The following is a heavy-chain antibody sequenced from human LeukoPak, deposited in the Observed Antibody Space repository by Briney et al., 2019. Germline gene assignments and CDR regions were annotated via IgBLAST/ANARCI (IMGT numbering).Heavy chain of an antibody. Sequence: ASVKVTCTVSGYTLTELSMHRVRQAPGKGLEWMGGFDPEDGETIYAQKFQGRVTMTDDTSTDTAYMELSSLRSEDTAVYYCATFRPDIVVLVDATPLDYWGQGTLVTVSS. V-gene: IGHV1-24*01. J-gene: IGHJ4*02. CDR3: ATFRPDIVVLVDATPLDY. CDR1: GYTLTELS. D-gene: IGHD2-15*01. CDR2: FDPEDGET.